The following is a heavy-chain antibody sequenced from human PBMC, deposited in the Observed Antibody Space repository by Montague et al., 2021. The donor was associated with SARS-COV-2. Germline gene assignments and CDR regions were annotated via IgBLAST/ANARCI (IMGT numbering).Heavy chain of an antibody. CDR2: VDYSGNT. Sequence: SETLSLTCTVTGAPISGSSDYWGWIRQSPGKGLEWIACVDYSGNTYYSPSLKSRLTISVDTSKNQFSLKLNSVTAADTALYYCARREYSYGWGDWGQGTLVTVSS. V-gene: IGHV4-39*01. J-gene: IGHJ4*02. CDR1: GAPISGSSDY. CDR3: ARREYSYGWGD. D-gene: IGHD5-18*01.